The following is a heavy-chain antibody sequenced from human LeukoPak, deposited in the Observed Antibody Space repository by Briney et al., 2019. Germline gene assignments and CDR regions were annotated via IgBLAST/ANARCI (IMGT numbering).Heavy chain of an antibody. J-gene: IGHJ3*02. CDR3: ARPPLPTNANAFDI. CDR1: GGSISGSSYY. D-gene: IGHD1/OR15-1a*01. Sequence: SETLSLTCTVSGGSISGSSYYWGWIRQPPGKGLEWIGSIYYSGSTYYNPSLKSRVTISVDTSKNQFSLKLSSVTAADTAVYYCARPPLPTNANAFDIWGQGTMVTVSS. V-gene: IGHV4-39*01. CDR2: IYYSGST.